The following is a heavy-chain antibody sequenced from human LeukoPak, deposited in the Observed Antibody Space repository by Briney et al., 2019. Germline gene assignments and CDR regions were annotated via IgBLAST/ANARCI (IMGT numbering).Heavy chain of an antibody. CDR1: AYTFTSYG. V-gene: IGHV1-18*01. CDR3: ARDRSDIVVVPAAAPLDY. CDR2: ISAYNGNT. J-gene: IGHJ4*02. Sequence: GASVKVSCKASAYTFTSYGISWVRQAPGEGLEWMGWISAYNGNTNYAQKLQGRVTTTTDTSTSTAYMELRSLRSDDTAVYYCARDRSDIVVVPAAAPLDYWGQGTLVTISS. D-gene: IGHD2-2*01.